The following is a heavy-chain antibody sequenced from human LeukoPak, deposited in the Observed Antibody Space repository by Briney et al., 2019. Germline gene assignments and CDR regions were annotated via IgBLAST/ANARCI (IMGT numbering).Heavy chain of an antibody. CDR3: ARVGRDYDFWSGYYGINYYYYMDV. CDR1: GGSISSSSYY. D-gene: IGHD3-3*01. V-gene: IGHV4-39*01. CDR2: IYYSGST. Sequence: SETLSLTCTVSGGSISSSSYYWGWIRQPPGKGLEWIGSIYYSGSTYYNPSLKSRVTISVDTSKNQFSLKLSSVTAADTAVYYCARVGRDYDFWSGYYGINYYYYMDVWGKGTTVTVSS. J-gene: IGHJ6*03.